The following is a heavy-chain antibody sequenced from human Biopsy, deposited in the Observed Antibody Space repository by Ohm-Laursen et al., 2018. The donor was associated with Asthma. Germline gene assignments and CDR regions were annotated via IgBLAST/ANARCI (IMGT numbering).Heavy chain of an antibody. D-gene: IGHD3-22*01. J-gene: IGHJ4*02. CDR3: ASPLGDYYDSSGYYYASLGY. CDR2: IIPLIGTP. Sequence: SSVKVSCKASGGTFSTYGINWVRQAPGQGLVWMGGIIPLIGTPNYAQKFQGRVTITADASTNTAYMDLSSLRSEDTAVYYCASPLGDYYDSSGYYYASLGYWGLGTLVIVSS. V-gene: IGHV1-69*01. CDR1: GGTFSTYG.